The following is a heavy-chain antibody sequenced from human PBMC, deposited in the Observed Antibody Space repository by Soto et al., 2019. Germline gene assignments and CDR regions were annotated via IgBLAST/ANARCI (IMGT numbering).Heavy chain of an antibody. Sequence: SETLSLTCTVSGGSISSGGYYWSWIRQHPGKGLEWIGYIYYGGSTSYNPSLESRGSISVDTSKNQFSLKLYSVTAADTAVYYCARERAGVGIGFQYWGQGTLVTVSS. V-gene: IGHV4-31*03. CDR3: ARERAGVGIGFQY. D-gene: IGHD6-13*01. CDR2: IYYGGST. J-gene: IGHJ4*02. CDR1: GGSISSGGYY.